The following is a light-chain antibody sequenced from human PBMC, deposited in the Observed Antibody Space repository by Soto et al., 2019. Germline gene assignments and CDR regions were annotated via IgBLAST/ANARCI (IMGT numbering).Light chain of an antibody. Sequence: QSALTQPASVSVSPGQSITISCTGTSSDVGGYNYVSWYQQHPGKAPKLMMYDVSNRPSGVSNRFSGSKSGNTASLTISGLQAEDEADYYCSSYTSSSTPRYVFGTGTKVTVL. CDR3: SSYTSSSTPRYV. V-gene: IGLV2-14*01. CDR1: SSDVGGYNY. CDR2: DVS. J-gene: IGLJ1*01.